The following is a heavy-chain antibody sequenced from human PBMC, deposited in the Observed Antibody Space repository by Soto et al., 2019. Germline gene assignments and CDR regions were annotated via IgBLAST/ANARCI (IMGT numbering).Heavy chain of an antibody. CDR2: IYWDDDK. CDR3: AHAPAGVGELLGAFEI. D-gene: IGHD3-10*01. Sequence: QITLKESGPTLVKPTQTLTLTCTFSGFSLSTSGVGVGWIRQPPGKALEWLALIYWDDDKRYSPSLKSRLTITKDTSKNQVVLIMTNMDPVDTATYYCAHAPAGVGELLGAFEIWGQGTMVSVSS. V-gene: IGHV2-5*02. J-gene: IGHJ3*02. CDR1: GFSLSTSGVG.